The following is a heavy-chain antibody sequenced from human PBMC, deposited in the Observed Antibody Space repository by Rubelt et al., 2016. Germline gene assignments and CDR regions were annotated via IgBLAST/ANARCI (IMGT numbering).Heavy chain of an antibody. CDR1: GYNFAKSW. Sequence: EVQLVQSGAEVKKPGESLKISCQGSGYNFAKSWLGWVRQMSGKGLEWMGIIYPGDSDTRYNPSCRGQVTMSADKSISTAYLQWSSLKASDTAMYYCARLPQNTYYFDYWGQGALVMVSS. CDR2: IYPGDSDT. V-gene: IGHV5-51*03. J-gene: IGHJ4*02. CDR3: ARLPQNTYYFDY.